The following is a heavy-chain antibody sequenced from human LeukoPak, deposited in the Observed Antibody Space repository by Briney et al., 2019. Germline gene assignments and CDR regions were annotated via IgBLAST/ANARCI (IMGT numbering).Heavy chain of an antibody. Sequence: PGGSLRLSCAASGFTLSNYWMHWVRQAPGKGPVWVSRINPDGSRIDYAESVRGRFTISRDSAKNTLYLQMNSLGAEDTAVYYCSRDFVGADDYWGQGTLVTVSS. CDR1: GFTLSNYW. CDR2: INPDGSRI. D-gene: IGHD1-26*01. J-gene: IGHJ4*02. V-gene: IGHV3-74*01. CDR3: SRDFVGADDY.